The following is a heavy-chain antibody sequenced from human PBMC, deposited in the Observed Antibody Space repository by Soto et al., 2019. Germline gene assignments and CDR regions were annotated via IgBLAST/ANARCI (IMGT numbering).Heavy chain of an antibody. CDR1: GFTFDDYA. CDR2: ISWNSGSI. J-gene: IGHJ4*02. D-gene: IGHD1-7*01. Sequence: EVQLVESGGGLVQPGRSLRLSCAASGFTFDDYAMHWVRQAPGKGLEWVSRISWNSGSIGYADSVKGRFTISRDNAKNSLYLQMNSLRAEDTALYYCAKDMELGGDYWGQGTLVTVSS. CDR3: AKDMELGGDY. V-gene: IGHV3-9*01.